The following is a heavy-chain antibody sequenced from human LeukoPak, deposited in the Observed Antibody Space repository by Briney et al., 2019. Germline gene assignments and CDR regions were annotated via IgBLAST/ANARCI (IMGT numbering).Heavy chain of an antibody. J-gene: IGHJ4*02. CDR2: IYHSGST. CDR3: ARDRPDTAMNY. Sequence: SETLSLTCTVSGGSISSYYWSWIRQPPGKGLEWIGYIYHSGSTYYNPSLKSRVTISVDRSKNQFSLKLSPVTAADTAVYYCARDRPDTAMNYWGQGTLVTVSS. D-gene: IGHD5-18*01. V-gene: IGHV4-59*12. CDR1: GGSISSYY.